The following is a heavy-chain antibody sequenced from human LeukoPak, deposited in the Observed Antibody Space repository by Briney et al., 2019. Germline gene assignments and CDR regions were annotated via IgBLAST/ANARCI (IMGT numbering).Heavy chain of an antibody. Sequence: PSETLSLTCAVSGASISNGAYSWGWIRQPPGKGLEWIGYIYHSGSTYYNLSLKSRVTISVDRSKNQFSLKLSSVTAADTAVYYCARSNPYSSSPWSWGQGTLVTVSS. CDR1: GASISNGAYS. D-gene: IGHD3-22*01. CDR2: IYHSGST. J-gene: IGHJ4*02. V-gene: IGHV4-30-2*01. CDR3: ARSNPYSSSPWS.